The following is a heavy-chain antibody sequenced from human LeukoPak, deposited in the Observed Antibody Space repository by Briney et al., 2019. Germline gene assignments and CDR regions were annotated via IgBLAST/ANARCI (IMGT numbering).Heavy chain of an antibody. D-gene: IGHD3-22*01. CDR3: AREARDSSGYYYIDY. Sequence: GGSLRLSCAASGFTFSSYAMHWVRQAPGKGLEWVAVISYDGSKKYYADSVKGRFTISRDNPKNTLYLQMNSLRAEDTAVYYCAREARDSSGYYYIDYWGQGTLVTVSS. CDR2: ISYDGSKK. J-gene: IGHJ4*02. CDR1: GFTFSSYA. V-gene: IGHV3-30-3*01.